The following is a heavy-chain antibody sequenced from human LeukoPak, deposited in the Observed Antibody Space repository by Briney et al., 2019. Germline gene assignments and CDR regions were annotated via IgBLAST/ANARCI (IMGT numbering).Heavy chain of an antibody. CDR2: ISGGGGTT. Sequence: SGGSLRLSCAASGFTFSSYAMNWVRQAPGKRLEWVSAISGGGGTTYYADSVKGRFTISRDNSKNTLFLQMNSLRAEDTAVYYCARLRVDYYYYGMDVWGQGTTVTVSS. V-gene: IGHV3-23*01. CDR3: ARLRVDYYYYGMDV. J-gene: IGHJ6*02. D-gene: IGHD3-3*01. CDR1: GFTFSSYA.